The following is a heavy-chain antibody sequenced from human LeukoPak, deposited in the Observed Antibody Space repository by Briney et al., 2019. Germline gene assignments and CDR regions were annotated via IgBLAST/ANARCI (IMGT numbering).Heavy chain of an antibody. Sequence: GGSLRLSCAASGFTFSNYAMSWVRQAPGKGLEWVSAISGSGGSTYYADSVKGRFTISRDNSKNTLYLQMNSLRAEDTAVYYCAKGIAAAGTGYNYWGQGTLVTVSS. CDR1: GFTFSNYA. CDR3: AKGIAAAGTGYNY. V-gene: IGHV3-23*01. CDR2: ISGSGGST. D-gene: IGHD6-13*01. J-gene: IGHJ4*02.